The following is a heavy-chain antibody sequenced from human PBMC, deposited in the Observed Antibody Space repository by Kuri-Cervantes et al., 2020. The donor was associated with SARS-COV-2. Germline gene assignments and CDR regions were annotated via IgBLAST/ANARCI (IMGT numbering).Heavy chain of an antibody. J-gene: IGHJ4*02. CDR1: GYTFTGYY. CDR3: ARDSFVAVAGGSTFDY. Sequence: ASVKVSCKASGYTFTGYYMHWVRQAPGQGLEWMGWINPNSGGTNYAQKFQGRVTMTRDTSISTAYMELSRLRTDDTAVYYCARDSFVAVAGGSTFDYWGQGTLVTVSS. D-gene: IGHD6-19*01. CDR2: INPNSGGT. V-gene: IGHV1-2*02.